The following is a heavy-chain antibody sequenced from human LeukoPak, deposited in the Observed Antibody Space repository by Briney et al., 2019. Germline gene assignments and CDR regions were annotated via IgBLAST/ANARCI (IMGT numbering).Heavy chain of an antibody. CDR3: ARDMLTGSYWFDP. CDR2: ISHDGSNT. Sequence: GGSLRLSCAASGFTFSSYGLHWVRQAPGKGLEWVSVISHDGSNTYYADSVKGRFTISRDNSKNTLYLQMNSLRAEDTAVHYCARDMLTGSYWFDPWGQGTLVTVSS. CDR1: GFTFSSYG. V-gene: IGHV3-30*04. J-gene: IGHJ5*02. D-gene: IGHD3-9*01.